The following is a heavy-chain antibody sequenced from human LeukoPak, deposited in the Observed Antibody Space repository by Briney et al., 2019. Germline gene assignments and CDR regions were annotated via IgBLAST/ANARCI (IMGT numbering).Heavy chain of an antibody. D-gene: IGHD6-19*01. J-gene: IGHJ4*02. CDR2: INQDGSTI. Sequence: GGSLRLSCVASGFTFSSPWMSWVRQAPGKGLEWVANINQDGSTIYYVDSVKGRFTISRDNAQNSPYLQMNSLRAEDTAVYYCARGDSSGWALGGQGTLVTVSS. CDR3: ARGDSSGWAL. V-gene: IGHV3-7*01. CDR1: GFTFSSPW.